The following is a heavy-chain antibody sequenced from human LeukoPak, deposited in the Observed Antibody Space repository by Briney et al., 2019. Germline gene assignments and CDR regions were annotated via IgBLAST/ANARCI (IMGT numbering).Heavy chain of an antibody. Sequence: PGRSLRLSCAASGFTFSSYGMHWVRQAPGKGLEWVAVIWYDGSNKYYADSVKGRFTIARDNADNSLSLQMNSLRAEDTAVYYCASWGAGGNSWGQGTLVTVSS. J-gene: IGHJ4*02. CDR2: IWYDGSNK. D-gene: IGHD3-16*01. CDR3: ASWGAGGNS. CDR1: GFTFSSYG. V-gene: IGHV3-33*01.